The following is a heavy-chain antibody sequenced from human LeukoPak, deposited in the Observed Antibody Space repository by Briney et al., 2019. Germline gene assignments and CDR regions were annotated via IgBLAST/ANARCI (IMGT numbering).Heavy chain of an antibody. CDR3: ARGRRGRSASWFDY. D-gene: IGHD2-2*01. CDR1: GGSFSDYN. J-gene: IGHJ4*02. V-gene: IGHV4-34*01. CDR2: INHSGST. Sequence: PSETLSLTCAVFGGSFSDYNWTWIRQPPGKGLEWIAEINHSGSTYYNPSLKSRVTISLDTSKSQFSLKLSSVTAADTAVYYCARGRRGRSASWFDYWGQGTLVTVSS.